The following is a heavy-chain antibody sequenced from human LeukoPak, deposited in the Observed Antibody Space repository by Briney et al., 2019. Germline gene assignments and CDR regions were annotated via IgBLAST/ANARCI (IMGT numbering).Heavy chain of an antibody. D-gene: IGHD3-22*01. CDR3: ASEYYYDSSGANAFDI. V-gene: IGHV1-2*02. Sequence: ASVKVSCKASGYTFTGYYMHWVRQAPGQGLEWMGWINPNSGGTNYAQKFQGRVTMTRDTSISTAYMELSRLRSDDTAVYYCASEYYYDSSGANAFDIWGQGTMVTVSS. J-gene: IGHJ3*02. CDR2: INPNSGGT. CDR1: GYTFTGYY.